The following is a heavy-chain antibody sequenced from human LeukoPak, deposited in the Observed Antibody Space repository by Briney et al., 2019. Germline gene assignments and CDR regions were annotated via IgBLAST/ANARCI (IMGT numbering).Heavy chain of an antibody. CDR3: AKVLGPHRYSSGWSYFDY. CDR1: GGTFSSYA. CDR2: IIPIFGTA. J-gene: IGHJ4*02. V-gene: IGHV1-69*13. D-gene: IGHD6-19*01. Sequence: SVKVSCKASGGTFSSYAISWVRQAPGQGLEWMGGIIPIFGTANYAQRFQGRVTITADESTSTAYMELNSLRAEDTAVYYCAKVLGPHRYSSGWSYFDYWGQGTLVTVSS.